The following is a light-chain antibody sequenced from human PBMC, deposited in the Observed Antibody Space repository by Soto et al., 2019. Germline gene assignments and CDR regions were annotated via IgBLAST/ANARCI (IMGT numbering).Light chain of an antibody. Sequence: DIQMTQSPSSVSASVGDRVTITCRASQGISSWLAWYQQKPGKAPKLLIYAASSLQSGVPSRFSGSGSGTDFTLTISSLEPEDFAVYYCQQTSNWPPEITFGQGTRLEIK. J-gene: IGKJ5*01. CDR1: QGISSW. CDR2: AAS. V-gene: IGKV1-12*01. CDR3: QQTSNWPPEIT.